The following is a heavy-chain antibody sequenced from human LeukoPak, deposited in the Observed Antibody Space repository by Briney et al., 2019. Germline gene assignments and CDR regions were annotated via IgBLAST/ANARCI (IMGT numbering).Heavy chain of an antibody. CDR2: IYTSGST. D-gene: IGHD4-17*01. CDR1: GCSISSYY. V-gene: IGHV4-4*07. Sequence: PSETLSLTCTVSGCSISSYYWSWIRQPAGKGLEWIGRIYTSGSTNYNPSLKSRVTMSVDTSTNQSSLKLSSVTAADTAVYYCARDTVTDAFDIWGQGTMVTVSS. J-gene: IGHJ3*02. CDR3: ARDTVTDAFDI.